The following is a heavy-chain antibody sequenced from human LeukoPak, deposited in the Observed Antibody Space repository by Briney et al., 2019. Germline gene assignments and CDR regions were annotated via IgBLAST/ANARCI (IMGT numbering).Heavy chain of an antibody. V-gene: IGHV3-23*01. J-gene: IGHJ4*02. Sequence: GGSLRLSCAASGFTFSSHAMGWVRQAPGKGLEWVSAISADSYYTYYADSVQGRFTISRDNSKNTLYLQMNSLRAEDTALYYCANFVDTSMGGNDYWGQGTLVTVSS. D-gene: IGHD5-18*01. CDR3: ANFVDTSMGGNDY. CDR2: ISADSYYT. CDR1: GFTFSSHA.